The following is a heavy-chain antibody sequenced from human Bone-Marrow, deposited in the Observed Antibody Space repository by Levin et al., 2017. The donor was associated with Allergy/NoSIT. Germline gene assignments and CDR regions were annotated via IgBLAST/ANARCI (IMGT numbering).Heavy chain of an antibody. J-gene: IGHJ3*01. D-gene: IGHD6-19*01. CDR3: VARTDSLAGFPIDV. CDR2: ISSDGSHK. V-gene: IGHV3-30-3*01. Sequence: GESLKIPCAASGFTFSSYPMHWVRQAPGKGLEWVAVISSDGSHKYYADSVKGRFTILRDNSWNTLNLQMSSLRGDDTAVYFCVARTDSLAGFPIDVWGQGTMVTVSS. CDR1: GFTFSSYP.